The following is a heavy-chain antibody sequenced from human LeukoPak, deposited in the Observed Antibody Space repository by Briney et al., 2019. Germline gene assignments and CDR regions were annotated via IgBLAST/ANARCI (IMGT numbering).Heavy chain of an antibody. CDR3: ARGNVDTAMVGFDP. CDR1: GYTFTGYY. Sequence: ASVKVSCTASGYTFTGYYMHWVRQAPGQGLEWMGWINPNSGGTNYAQKFQGRVTMTRDTSISTAYMELSRLRSDDTAVYYCARGNVDTAMVGFDPWGQGTLVTVSS. V-gene: IGHV1-2*02. D-gene: IGHD5-18*01. J-gene: IGHJ5*02. CDR2: INPNSGGT.